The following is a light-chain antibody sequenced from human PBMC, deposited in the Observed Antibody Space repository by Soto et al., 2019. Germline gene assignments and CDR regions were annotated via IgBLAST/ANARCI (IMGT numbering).Light chain of an antibody. V-gene: IGKV3-20*01. CDR2: GAS. J-gene: IGKJ1*01. CDR1: QSVSSTY. Sequence: EVVLTQSPGTLSLSPGERATVSCRASQSVSSTYLAWYQQKPGQAPRLLFYGASSRATDIPDRFSGSGSGTDFTLTISRLEPEDFAVYYCQQYGSSPPWTFGQGTKVDIK. CDR3: QQYGSSPPWT.